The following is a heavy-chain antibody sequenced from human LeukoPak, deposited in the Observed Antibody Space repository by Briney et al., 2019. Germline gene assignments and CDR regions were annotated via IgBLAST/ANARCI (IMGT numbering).Heavy chain of an antibody. CDR3: ARGSGYAAVWFDY. V-gene: IGHV4-4*07. D-gene: IGHD5-12*01. J-gene: IGHJ4*02. CDR1: GGSITNYY. CDR2: INTSGDT. Sequence: PSETLSLTCTVSGGSITNYYWSWIRQSAGKGLEWIGRINTSGDTSYNPSIRSRVTMSVDTSKNQFSLKLSSVTAADTAVYYCARGSGYAAVWFDYWGQGTLVTVSS.